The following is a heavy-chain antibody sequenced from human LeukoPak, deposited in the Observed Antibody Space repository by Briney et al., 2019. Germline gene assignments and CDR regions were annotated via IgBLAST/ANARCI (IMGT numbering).Heavy chain of an antibody. Sequence: PGGSLRLSCAASGFTFSSYAMSWVRQAPGKGLEWVSAISGSGGSTYYADSVKGRFTISRDNSKNTLFLQMNSLRAEDTAVYYCAKQATLKASFLALYPIFDYWGQGTLVTVSS. D-gene: IGHD2/OR15-2a*01. J-gene: IGHJ4*02. CDR1: GFTFSSYA. CDR2: ISGSGGST. V-gene: IGHV3-23*01. CDR3: AKQATLKASFLALYPIFDY.